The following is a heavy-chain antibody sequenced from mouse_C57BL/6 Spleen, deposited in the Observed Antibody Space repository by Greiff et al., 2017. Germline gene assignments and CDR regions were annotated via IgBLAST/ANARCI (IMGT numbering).Heavy chain of an antibody. CDR2: IYPRSGNP. J-gene: IGHJ1*02. Sequence: QVQLQQSGAELARPGASVKLSCKASGYTFTSYGISWVKQRTGQGLDWIGEIYPRSGNPYYNGKFKCKATRTADKSSSTAYMELRSLTSEGSAVYFCARTITTVVPRYFDVWGTGSSVTVSS. CDR3: ARTITTVVPRYFDV. D-gene: IGHD1-1*01. CDR1: GYTFTSYG. V-gene: IGHV1-81*01.